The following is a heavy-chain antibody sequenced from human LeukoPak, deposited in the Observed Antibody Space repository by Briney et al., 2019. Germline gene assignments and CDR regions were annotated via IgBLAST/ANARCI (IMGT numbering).Heavy chain of an antibody. V-gene: IGHV4-39*01. CDR3: ARVPNWNYPSFDY. J-gene: IGHJ4*02. CDR1: GGSISSSSYY. D-gene: IGHD1-7*01. Sequence: SETLSLTCTVSGGSISSSSYYWGWIRQPPGKGLEWIGSIYYSGSTYYNPSLKSRVTISVDTSKNQFSLKLSSVTAADTAVYYCARVPNWNYPSFDYWGQGILVTVSS. CDR2: IYYSGST.